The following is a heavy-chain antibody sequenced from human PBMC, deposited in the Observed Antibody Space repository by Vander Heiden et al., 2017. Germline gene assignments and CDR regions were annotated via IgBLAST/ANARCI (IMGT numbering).Heavy chain of an antibody. J-gene: IGHJ6*02. V-gene: IGHV3-9*02. CDR3: TKDLVPGGADV. CDR1: GFSPRHYA. CDR2: FDYNSGRV. D-gene: IGHD2-2*01. Sequence: EVQVVESGGGLVQPGRSLRLSCAVSGFSPRHYAIHVVGQSPGKGLEWVSGFDYNSGRVDYAASVKGRFTTSGDNAKKSLYLQMDSLRGEDTAVYYCTKDLVPGGADVWGQGTTVTVSS.